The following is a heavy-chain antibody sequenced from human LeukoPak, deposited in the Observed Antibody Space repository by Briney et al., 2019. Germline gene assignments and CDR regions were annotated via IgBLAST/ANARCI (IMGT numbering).Heavy chain of an antibody. J-gene: IGHJ6*02. V-gene: IGHV3-23*01. D-gene: IGHD6-19*01. Sequence: GGSLRLSCAASGFTFSSYTFSTYAMSWVRQAPGKGLEWVSAVSGSGVSTYYADSVKGRFTISRDNSKNTLYLQMNSLRAEDTAVYYCAKMRAAVAGNRYYYGMDVWGQGTTVTVSS. CDR3: AKMRAAVAGNRYYYGMDV. CDR2: VSGSGVST. CDR1: GFTFSSYTFSTYA.